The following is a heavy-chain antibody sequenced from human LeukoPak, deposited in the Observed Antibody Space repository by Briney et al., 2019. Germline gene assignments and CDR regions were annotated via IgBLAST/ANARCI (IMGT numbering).Heavy chain of an antibody. CDR1: GDSISSSTDY. D-gene: IGHD3-10*01. CDR3: ARHVLSVWFGELCAFDI. J-gene: IGHJ3*02. Sequence: SETLSLTCTVSGDSISSSTDYWVWIRQPPGKGLEWIGSIFYSGRTFYNASLKSRVTISVDTSKNQFSLKLSSVTAADTAVYYCARHVLSVWFGELCAFDIWGQGTMVTVSS. CDR2: IFYSGRT. V-gene: IGHV4-39*07.